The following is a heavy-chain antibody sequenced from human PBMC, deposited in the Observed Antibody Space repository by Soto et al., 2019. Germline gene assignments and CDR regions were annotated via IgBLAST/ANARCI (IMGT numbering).Heavy chain of an antibody. CDR3: ARLNYDSSGYYWFDP. CDR2: ISYDGSNK. J-gene: IGHJ5*02. CDR1: GFTFSSYA. Sequence: GGSLRLSCAASGFTFSSYAMHWVRQAPGKGLEWVAVISYDGSNKYYADSVKGRFTISRDNSKNTLYLQMNSLRAEDTAVYYCARLNYDSSGYYWFDPWGQGTLVTVSS. D-gene: IGHD3-22*01. V-gene: IGHV3-30-3*01.